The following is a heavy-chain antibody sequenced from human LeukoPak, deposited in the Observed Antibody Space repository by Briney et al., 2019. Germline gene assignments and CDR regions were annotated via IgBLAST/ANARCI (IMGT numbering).Heavy chain of an antibody. J-gene: IGHJ6*03. CDR2: INWNGGST. Sequence: GGSLRLSCAASGFTFDDYGMSWVRQAPGKGLEWVSGINWNGGSTGYADSVKGRFTISRDNAKNSLYLQMNSLRAEDTALYYCARVSGGALDYYYYMDVWGKGTTVTVSS. V-gene: IGHV3-20*04. D-gene: IGHD3-16*01. CDR3: ARVSGGALDYYYYMDV. CDR1: GFTFDDYG.